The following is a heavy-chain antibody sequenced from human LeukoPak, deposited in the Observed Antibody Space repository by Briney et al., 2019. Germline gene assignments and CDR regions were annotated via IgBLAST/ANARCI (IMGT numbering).Heavy chain of an antibody. D-gene: IGHD4-17*01. CDR1: GYTFTGYY. Sequence: GASVKVSCKASGYTFTGYYMHWVRQAPGQGLEWMGWINPNSGGTNYAQKFQGRVTMTRDTSISTAYMELSSLRSDDTAVYYCARRPYGDPYYFDYWGQGTLVTVSS. J-gene: IGHJ4*02. V-gene: IGHV1-2*02. CDR3: ARRPYGDPYYFDY. CDR2: INPNSGGT.